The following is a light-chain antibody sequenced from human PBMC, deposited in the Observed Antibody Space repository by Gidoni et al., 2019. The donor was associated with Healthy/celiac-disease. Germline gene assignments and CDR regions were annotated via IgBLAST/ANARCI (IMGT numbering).Light chain of an antibody. J-gene: IGLJ2*01. CDR3: NSRDSSGNDVV. CDR2: GNN. Sequence: SSELTQDPDESVALGQTVRITCQGDSLRSYYASWYQQKPGQVPVLVIYGNNNRPSWIPDRFSGSTSGNTASLTCTGAQAEDEADYFCNSRDSSGNDVVFGGGTKLTVL. CDR1: SLRSYY. V-gene: IGLV3-19*01.